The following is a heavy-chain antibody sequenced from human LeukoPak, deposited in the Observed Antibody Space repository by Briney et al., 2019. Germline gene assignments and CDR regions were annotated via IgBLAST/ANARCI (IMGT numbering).Heavy chain of an antibody. J-gene: IGHJ4*02. CDR1: GGSLSGYY. Sequence: SETLSLTCAVYGGSLSGYYWSWIRQPPGKGLEWIGEINHSGSTNYNPSLKSRVTISVDTSKNQFSLKLSSVTAADTAVYYCARCSSGGSCYSYQHWGQGTLVTVSS. V-gene: IGHV4-34*01. CDR3: ARCSSGGSCYSYQH. D-gene: IGHD2-15*01. CDR2: INHSGST.